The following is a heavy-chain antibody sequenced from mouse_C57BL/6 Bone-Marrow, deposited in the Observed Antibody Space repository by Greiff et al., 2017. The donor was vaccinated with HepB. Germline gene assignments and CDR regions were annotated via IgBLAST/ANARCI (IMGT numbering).Heavy chain of an antibody. V-gene: IGHV1-15*01. Sequence: QVQLQQSGAELVRPGASVTLSCKASGYTFTDYEMHWVKQTPVHGLEWIGAIDPETGGTAYNQKFKGKAILTADKSSSTAYMELRSLTSEDSAVYYCTRPKYYGSIPCDYGGQGTTLTVSS. CDR3: TRPKYYGSIPCDY. D-gene: IGHD1-1*01. J-gene: IGHJ2*01. CDR2: IDPETGGT. CDR1: GYTFTDYE.